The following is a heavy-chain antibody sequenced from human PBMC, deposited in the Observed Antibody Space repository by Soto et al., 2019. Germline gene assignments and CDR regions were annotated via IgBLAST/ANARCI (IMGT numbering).Heavy chain of an antibody. V-gene: IGHV1-8*01. CDR3: ERRGYSYGYSDY. CDR1: GYTFTSYD. D-gene: IGHD5-18*01. Sequence: ASVKVSCKASGYTFTSYDINWVRQATGQGLEWMGWMNPNSGNTGYAQKFQGRVTMTRNTSISTAYMELSSLRSEDTAVYYCERRGYSYGYSDYWGQGTLVTVSS. J-gene: IGHJ4*02. CDR2: MNPNSGNT.